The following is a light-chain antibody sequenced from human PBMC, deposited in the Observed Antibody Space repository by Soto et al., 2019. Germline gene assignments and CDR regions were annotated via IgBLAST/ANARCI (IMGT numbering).Light chain of an antibody. Sequence: DIQMTQSPSSLSASIGDRVTITCQARQDIDNFLDWYQHRPGKAPKLLIYEASNLETGVPSRFIGGRSGTNYTFTITSLQPEDVATYYCHQYDNLPRAFGPGTKVHV. CDR3: HQYDNLPRA. CDR2: EAS. V-gene: IGKV1-33*01. CDR1: QDIDNF. J-gene: IGKJ3*01.